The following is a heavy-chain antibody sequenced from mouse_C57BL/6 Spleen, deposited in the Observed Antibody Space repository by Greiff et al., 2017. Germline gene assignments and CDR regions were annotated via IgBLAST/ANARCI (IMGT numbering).Heavy chain of an antibody. CDR3: ARYDGYYVGVDY. Sequence: DVMLVESGGGLVKPGGSLKLSCAASGFTFSSYTMSWVRQTPEKRLEWVATISGGGGNTYYPDSVKGRFTISRDNAKNTLYLQMSSLRSEDTALYYCARYDGYYVGVDYWGQGTSVTVSS. V-gene: IGHV5-9*01. D-gene: IGHD2-3*01. CDR1: GFTFSSYT. CDR2: ISGGGGNT. J-gene: IGHJ4*01.